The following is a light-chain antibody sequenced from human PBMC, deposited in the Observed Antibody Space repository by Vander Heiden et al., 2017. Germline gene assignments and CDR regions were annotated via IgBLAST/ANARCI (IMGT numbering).Light chain of an antibody. CDR3: SSYTSSSTLDV. J-gene: IGLJ1*01. CDR2: DVS. Sequence: QSALTQPASVSGSPGQSITISCTGTSSDVGGYNYVSWYQQHPGKAPKLMIYDVSNRPSGVSNRFSGSKSGNTASLTISGLQAEDEADYYCSSYTSSSTLDVFGTGTKVNV. V-gene: IGLV2-14*03. CDR1: SSDVGGYNY.